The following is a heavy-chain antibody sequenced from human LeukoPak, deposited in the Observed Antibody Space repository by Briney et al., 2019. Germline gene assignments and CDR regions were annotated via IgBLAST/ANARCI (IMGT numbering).Heavy chain of an antibody. CDR3: GSRIVSVRAIQEGIWLDP. D-gene: IGHD2-21*01. V-gene: IGHV4-59*08. J-gene: IGHJ5*02. Sequence: ASETLSLTCTVSGGSITGYCCNWLRQPPGKGLEWIGYIYYSGGTYYNPSLESRVTISVDTSKSQFSLKLLFVTAADAAVYCCGSRIVSVRAIQEGIWLDPWGQGTLVTVSS. CDR1: GGSITGYC. CDR2: IYYSGGT.